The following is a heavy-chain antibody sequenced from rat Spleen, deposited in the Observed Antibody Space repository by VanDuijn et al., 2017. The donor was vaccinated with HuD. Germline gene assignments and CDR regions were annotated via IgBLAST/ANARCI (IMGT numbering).Heavy chain of an antibody. CDR3: AKRGWYYFDY. V-gene: IGHV5-25*01. CDR1: GFTFSSFV. J-gene: IGHJ2*01. Sequence: EVQLVDSGGGLVQPGRSMKLSCAASGFTFSSFVMAWVRHAPKKGLEWVASITSAGGNTFYPDSVKGRFTISRDNAKSTLYLHMDSLRSEDTATYYCAKRGWYYFDYWGQGVMVTVSS. CDR2: ITSAGGNT.